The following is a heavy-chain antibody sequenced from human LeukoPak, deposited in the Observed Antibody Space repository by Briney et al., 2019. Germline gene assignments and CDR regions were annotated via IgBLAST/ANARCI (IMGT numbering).Heavy chain of an antibody. CDR2: MSGSGDTT. J-gene: IGHJ6*03. CDR1: GFTFSSYA. V-gene: IGHV3-23*01. Sequence: SGGSLRLSCAASGFTFSSYAMSWVRRAPGGGLEWVSAMSGSGDTTYHADSVKGRFTISRDNSENRLSLQMDSLRAEDTAVYFCAKDTTAWWYHRAYMDVWGKGTTVTVSS. CDR3: AKDTTAWWYHRAYMDV. D-gene: IGHD2-15*01.